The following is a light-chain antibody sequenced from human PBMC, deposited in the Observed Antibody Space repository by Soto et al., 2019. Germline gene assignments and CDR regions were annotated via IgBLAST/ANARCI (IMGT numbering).Light chain of an antibody. V-gene: IGKV3-11*01. Sequence: EIVLTQSPATLSLSPGERATLSCRASQSVSSYLAWYQQKPGQAPRLLIYDASNRATGIPARFSGSGSGTELTLPISSPEPEGFAVYYCQQRSNWPPLTFGGGTKVEIK. CDR2: DAS. CDR3: QQRSNWPPLT. CDR1: QSVSSY. J-gene: IGKJ4*01.